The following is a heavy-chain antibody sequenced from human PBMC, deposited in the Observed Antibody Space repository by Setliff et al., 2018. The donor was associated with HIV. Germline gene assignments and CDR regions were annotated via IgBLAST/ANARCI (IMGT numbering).Heavy chain of an antibody. CDR3: ARQCGVSWIQLWFGGDWFDP. J-gene: IGHJ5*02. V-gene: IGHV4-39*01. CDR1: GGSISSSSYY. Sequence: SETLSLTCTVSGGSISSSSYYWGWIRQPPGKGLEWIGSIYYSGSAYYNPSLKSRVTISVDTSKNQFSLKLSSVTAADTAVYYCARQCGVSWIQLWFGGDWFDPWGQGTLVTVSS. D-gene: IGHD5-18*01. CDR2: IYYSGSA.